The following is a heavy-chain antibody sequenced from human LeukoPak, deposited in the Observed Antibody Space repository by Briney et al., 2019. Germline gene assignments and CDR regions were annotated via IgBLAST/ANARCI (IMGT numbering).Heavy chain of an antibody. CDR3: GRYYDGSGYSFDAFDI. J-gene: IGHJ3*02. Sequence: SETLSLTCTVSGGSISSSSYYWGWIRQPPGKGLEWIGSIYYSGSTYYNPSLKSRVTISVDTSKNQFSLKLSSVTAADTAVYYGGRYYDGSGYSFDAFDIWGQGTMVTVS. CDR2: IYYSGST. CDR1: GGSISSSSYY. V-gene: IGHV4-39*01. D-gene: IGHD3-22*01.